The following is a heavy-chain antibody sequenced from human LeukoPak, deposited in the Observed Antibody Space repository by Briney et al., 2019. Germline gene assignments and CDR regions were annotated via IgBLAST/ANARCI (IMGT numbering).Heavy chain of an antibody. Sequence: GGSLRLSCAASGFTFSRYWMHWVRQAPGKGLVWVSRINGDGSTTSYADSVKGGFTISRDNAKNTLYLQMNSLRAEDTAVYYCATGNYYDSKGYYTFGHWGQGTLVTVSS. CDR1: GFTFSRYW. CDR3: ATGNYYDSKGYYTFGH. CDR2: INGDGSTT. D-gene: IGHD3-22*01. V-gene: IGHV3-74*01. J-gene: IGHJ1*01.